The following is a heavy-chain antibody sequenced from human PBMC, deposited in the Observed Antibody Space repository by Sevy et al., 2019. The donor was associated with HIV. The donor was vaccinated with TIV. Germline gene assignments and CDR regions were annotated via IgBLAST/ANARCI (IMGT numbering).Heavy chain of an antibody. CDR1: GFTFSTYA. D-gene: IGHD3-10*01. J-gene: IGHJ4*02. CDR2: ISGSGSST. Sequence: GGSLRLSCAVSGFTFSTYAMNWVRQAPGKGLEWVSAISGSGSSTYYADSVKGRFTISRDNSQNTLYLQMNSLRAEDTAVYYCAKGEAGPYYYGSGSRFDYWGQGTLVTVSS. CDR3: AKGEAGPYYYGSGSRFDY. V-gene: IGHV3-23*01.